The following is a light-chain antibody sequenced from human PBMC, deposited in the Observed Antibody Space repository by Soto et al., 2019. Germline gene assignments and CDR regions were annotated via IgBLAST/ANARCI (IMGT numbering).Light chain of an antibody. CDR2: DAS. CDR3: QQFNSYPPLT. CDR1: QGISSA. Sequence: AIQLTQSPSSLSASVGDRVTITCRASQGISSALAWYQQKPGKAPKLLIYDASSLESGVPSRFSGSGSGTDFALTLSSLQPEDFATYYCQQFNSYPPLTFGGGTKVEIK. V-gene: IGKV1-13*02. J-gene: IGKJ4*01.